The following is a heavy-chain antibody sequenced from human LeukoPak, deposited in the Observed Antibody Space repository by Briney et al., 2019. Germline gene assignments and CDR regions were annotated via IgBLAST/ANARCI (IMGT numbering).Heavy chain of an antibody. CDR1: GFTFSSYG. J-gene: IGHJ4*02. D-gene: IGHD3-10*01. V-gene: IGHV3-30*18. CDR2: ISYDGSNK. CDR3: AKDRYYGSGSYYNAPDY. Sequence: PGRSLRLSCAASGFTFSSYGMHWVRQAPGKGLDWVAVISYDGSNKYYADSVKGRFTISRDNSKNTLYLQMNSLRAEDTAVYYCAKDRYYGSGSYYNAPDYWGQGTLVTVSS.